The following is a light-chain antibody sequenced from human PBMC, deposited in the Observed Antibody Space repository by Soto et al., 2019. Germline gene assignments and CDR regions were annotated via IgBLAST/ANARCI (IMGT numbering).Light chain of an antibody. J-gene: IGLJ3*02. CDR1: SSNFGAGYD. V-gene: IGLV1-40*01. CDR3: QSYDSGLSGSV. Sequence: QSVLTQPPSVSGAPGQRVTIYCTGTSSNFGAGYDVNWYQHLPGAAPKLLIYTNGNRPSGVPDRFSGAKSGTSASLAITGLQAEDEADYYCQSYDSGLSGSVFGGGTQLTVL. CDR2: TNG.